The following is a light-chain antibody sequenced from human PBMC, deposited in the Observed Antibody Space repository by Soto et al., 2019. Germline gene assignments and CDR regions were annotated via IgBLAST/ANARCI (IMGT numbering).Light chain of an antibody. J-gene: IGKJ3*01. CDR3: HQYTFWPPGT. CDR1: QTIRNG. V-gene: IGKV3-15*01. CDR2: DAS. Sequence: IMMTQSPVTLFVSPGERATLSCRASQTIRNGLAWYQQKPGQAPRLLIYDASTRATGVPARFSGSGSGTDFTLTISSLQSEDFAVYYCHQYTFWPPGTFGPGTIVDAK.